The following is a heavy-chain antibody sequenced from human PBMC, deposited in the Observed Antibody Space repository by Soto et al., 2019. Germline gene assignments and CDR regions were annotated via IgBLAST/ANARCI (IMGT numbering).Heavy chain of an antibody. Sequence: ASVKVSCKASGYTFTDYYIHWVRQAPGQGLEWMGWINPNSGGTNYAQKFQGRVTLTGDPSISTAYMELSSLTSDDTAVYYCASVGRSGWYTPFDYWGQGIPVTVS. CDR3: ASVGRSGWYTPFDY. V-gene: IGHV1-2*02. CDR2: INPNSGGT. D-gene: IGHD6-19*01. CDR1: GYTFTDYY. J-gene: IGHJ4*02.